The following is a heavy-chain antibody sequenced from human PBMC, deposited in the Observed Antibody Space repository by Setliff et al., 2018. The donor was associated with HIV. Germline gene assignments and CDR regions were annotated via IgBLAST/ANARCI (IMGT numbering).Heavy chain of an antibody. CDR2: IYSSGST. D-gene: IGHD3-10*01. CDR1: GGSISSGGYY. Sequence: PSETLSLTCTVSGGSISSGGYYWSWIRQHPGKGLEWIGSIYSSGSTYYNPSLKSRVTISVDTSKNQFSLKLSSVTAADTAVYYCATHRGYYYGSGNYQNWYFDLWGRGTLVTVSS. J-gene: IGHJ2*01. CDR3: ATHRGYYYGSGNYQNWYFDL. V-gene: IGHV4-31*03.